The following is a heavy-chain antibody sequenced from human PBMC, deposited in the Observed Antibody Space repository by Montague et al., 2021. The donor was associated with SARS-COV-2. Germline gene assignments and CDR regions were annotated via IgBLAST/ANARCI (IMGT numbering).Heavy chain of an antibody. CDR2: IYQSGTT. CDR3: ARSMIRGGLNWFDP. J-gene: IGHJ5*02. D-gene: IGHD3-10*01. Sequence: TLSLTCAVSGASISNGGYTWSWIRRPPGKGLEWIGYIYQSGTTRYNPSLKSRVTMSVGKSKNQFSLQLTSVIAADTAIYFCARSMIRGGLNWFDPWGQGTLVTVSS. CDR1: GASISNGGYT. V-gene: IGHV4-30-2*01.